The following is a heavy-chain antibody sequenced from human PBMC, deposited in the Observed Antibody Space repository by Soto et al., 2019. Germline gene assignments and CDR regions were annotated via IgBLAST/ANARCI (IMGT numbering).Heavy chain of an antibody. CDR1: GGTFSRYA. CDR2: IIPIFGTA. J-gene: IGHJ5*02. D-gene: IGHD1-26*01. V-gene: IGHV1-69*01. Sequence: QVQLVQSGAEVKKPGSSVKVSCKASGGTFSRYAISWVRQAPGQGLEWMGGIIPIFGTANYAQKFQGRVTLTADESTSTAYLELSSLRFEDTAVYYCVRAIVGPTTTGWLDPWGQGTLVTVSS. CDR3: VRAIVGPTTTGWLDP.